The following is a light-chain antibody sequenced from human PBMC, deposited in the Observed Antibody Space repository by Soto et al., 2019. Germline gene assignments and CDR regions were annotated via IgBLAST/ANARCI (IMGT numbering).Light chain of an antibody. CDR2: GAS. J-gene: IGKJ3*01. CDR1: QSVSSSY. Sequence: EIVLTQSPGTLSLSPGERATLSCRASQSVSSSYLVWYQQKPGQAPRLLIYGASSRATGIPDMFSGSGSGTDLTLTISILEHEDFAVYYCQQYGTSPPYPFGPGTNGAIK. CDR3: QQYGTSPPYP. V-gene: IGKV3-20*01.